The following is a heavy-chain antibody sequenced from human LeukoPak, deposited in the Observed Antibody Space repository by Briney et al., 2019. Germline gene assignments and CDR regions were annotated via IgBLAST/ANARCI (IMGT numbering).Heavy chain of an antibody. CDR1: AFTVSTNY. CDR3: AREVKAFGDHGAFDV. Sequence: GGSLRLSCAASAFTVSTNYMSWVRQAPGKGLEWVSVIYSDGTTYHADSVKGRFTISRDNSKNTVYLQMNSLRAEDTAVYYCAREVKAFGDHGAFDVWGQGTMVTVSS. D-gene: IGHD4-17*01. V-gene: IGHV3-53*01. J-gene: IGHJ3*01. CDR2: IYSDGTT.